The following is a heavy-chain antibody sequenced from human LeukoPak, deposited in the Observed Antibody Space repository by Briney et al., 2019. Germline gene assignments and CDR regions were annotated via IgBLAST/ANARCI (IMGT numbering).Heavy chain of an antibody. Sequence: SGTLSLTCSVSGGSISRYYWSWIRQPAVKGLEWIGHIHSTEGTTFNPSLKSRVTMSLDTNQFSLKLSSVTAADTAVYHCARDKEEMATILGGLFDYWGQGTLVTVSS. V-gene: IGHV4-4*07. CDR2: IHSTEGT. CDR3: ARDKEEMATILGGLFDY. D-gene: IGHD5-24*01. CDR1: GGSISRYY. J-gene: IGHJ4*02.